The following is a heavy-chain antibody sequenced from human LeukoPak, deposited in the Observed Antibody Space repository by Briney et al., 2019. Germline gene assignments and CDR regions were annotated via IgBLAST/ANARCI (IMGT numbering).Heavy chain of an antibody. CDR2: IYYSGST. D-gene: IGHD1-26*01. V-gene: IGHV4-61*01. Sequence: SETLSLTCTVSGGSVSSGSYYWSWIRQPPGKGLEWIGYIYYSGSTNYNPSLKSRVTISVDTSKNQFSLKLSSVTAADTAVYYCARAVGATSNVDYWGQGTLVTVSS. CDR3: ARAVGATSNVDY. CDR1: GGSVSSGSYY. J-gene: IGHJ4*02.